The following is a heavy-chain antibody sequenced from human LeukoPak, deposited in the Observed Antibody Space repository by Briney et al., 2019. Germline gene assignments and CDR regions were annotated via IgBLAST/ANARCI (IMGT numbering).Heavy chain of an antibody. J-gene: IGHJ4*02. Sequence: GGSLRLSCAASGFTFSSYSMNWVRQAPGKGLEWVSSISSGGSYIYYADSVKGRFTISRDNAKNSLYLQMNSLRAEDTAVYYCARDRTRYGSGSYLAELDYWGQGTLVTVSS. D-gene: IGHD3-10*01. CDR3: ARDRTRYGSGSYLAELDY. CDR2: ISSGGSYI. CDR1: GFTFSSYS. V-gene: IGHV3-21*01.